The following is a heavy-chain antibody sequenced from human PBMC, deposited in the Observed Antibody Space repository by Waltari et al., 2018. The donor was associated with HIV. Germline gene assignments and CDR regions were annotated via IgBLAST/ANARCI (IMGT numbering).Heavy chain of an antibody. Sequence: EVQLVESGGGLVQAGGSLRLSCAASGFTFSSHWMHWVSQAPGKGLGWGARVNGDGSGTSDADCVRGRFSSSRENAENSLHRHMDSVRPEDTGLYYCTRAGVETTAPADYWGQGTLVTVSS. D-gene: IGHD4-17*01. CDR3: TRAGVETTAPADY. CDR2: VNGDGSGT. CDR1: GFTFSSHW. J-gene: IGHJ4*02. V-gene: IGHV3-74*01.